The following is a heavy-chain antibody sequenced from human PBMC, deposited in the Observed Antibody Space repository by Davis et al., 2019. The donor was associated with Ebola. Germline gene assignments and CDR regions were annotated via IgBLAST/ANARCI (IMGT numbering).Heavy chain of an antibody. V-gene: IGHV3-30-3*01. Sequence: GESLKISCAASGFTFSSYAMHWVRQAPGKGLEWVAVISYDGSNKYYADSVKGRFTISRDNAKNSLYLQMNSLRDEDTAVYYCARDFYYYGMDVWGQGTTVTVSS. CDR3: ARDFYYYGMDV. CDR1: GFTFSSYA. CDR2: ISYDGSNK. J-gene: IGHJ6*02.